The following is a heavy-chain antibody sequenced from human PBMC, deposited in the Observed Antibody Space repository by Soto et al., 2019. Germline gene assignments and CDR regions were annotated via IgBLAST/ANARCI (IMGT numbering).Heavy chain of an antibody. CDR3: SSYDSSGYYSYFDY. J-gene: IGHJ4*02. CDR2: ISGSGGST. V-gene: IGHV3-23*01. Sequence: EVQLLESGGGLVQPGGSLRLSCAASGFTFSSYAMSWVREAPGKGLEWVSAISGSGGSTYYADSVKGRFTISRDNSKNTLYLQMNSLRAEDTDVYYCSSYDSSGYYSYFDYWGQGTLVNVSS. CDR1: GFTFSSYA. D-gene: IGHD3-22*01.